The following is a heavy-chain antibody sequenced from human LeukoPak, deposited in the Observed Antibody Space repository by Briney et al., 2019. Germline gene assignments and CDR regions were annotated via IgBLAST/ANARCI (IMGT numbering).Heavy chain of an antibody. CDR3: ARELPGSCYFDY. V-gene: IGHV1-46*01. Sequence: ASVKVSCKASGYSFTRYYIHWVRQAPGQGRDYMGMIDPNTGTTWYSQKSQGTVTMTRDTSTSTVSMELSSLRSDDTAIYYCARELPGSCYFDYWGQGTLVSVSS. D-gene: IGHD1-1*01. CDR2: IDPNTGTT. CDR1: GYSFTRYY. J-gene: IGHJ4*02.